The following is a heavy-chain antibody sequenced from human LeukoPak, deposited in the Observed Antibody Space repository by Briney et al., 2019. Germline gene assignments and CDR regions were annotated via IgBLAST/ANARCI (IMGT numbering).Heavy chain of an antibody. D-gene: IGHD6-19*01. CDR3: ARVYQLGSSGWYFDY. Sequence: GGSLRLSCAASGFTFSSYWMRWVRQAPGKGLVWVSRINSDGSSTSYADSVKGRFTISRDNAKNTLYLQMNSLRAEDTAVYYCARVYQLGSSGWYFDYWGQGTLVTVSS. CDR1: GFTFSSYW. J-gene: IGHJ4*02. V-gene: IGHV3-74*01. CDR2: INSDGSST.